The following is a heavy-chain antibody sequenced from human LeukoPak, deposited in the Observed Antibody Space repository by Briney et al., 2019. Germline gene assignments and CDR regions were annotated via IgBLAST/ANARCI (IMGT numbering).Heavy chain of an antibody. D-gene: IGHD2-21*02. CDR1: GFTFSNYA. CDR2: LSYDGSNK. Sequence: PGRALRLSCAASGFTFSNYAMHWVRQAPGKGLEWVALLSYDGSNKYYADSLKGRFTISRDNSKNTLCLQMNSLRAEDTAVYYCARGWGLHYILDYWGQGTLVTVSS. V-gene: IGHV3-30*04. CDR3: ARGWGLHYILDY. J-gene: IGHJ4*02.